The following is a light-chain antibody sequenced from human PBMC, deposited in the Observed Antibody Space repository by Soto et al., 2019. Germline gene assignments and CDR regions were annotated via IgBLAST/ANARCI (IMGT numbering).Light chain of an antibody. Sequence: QSALTQPPSASGTPGQRVTISCSGSSSNIGSNYAYWYQQLPGTAPKLLIYSNNQRPSGVPDRFSGSKSGTSASLAISGLRSEDEADYYCAAWDDSLSVLYVFGTGTKVTVL. J-gene: IGLJ1*01. V-gene: IGLV1-47*02. CDR2: SNN. CDR3: AAWDDSLSVLYV. CDR1: SSNIGSNY.